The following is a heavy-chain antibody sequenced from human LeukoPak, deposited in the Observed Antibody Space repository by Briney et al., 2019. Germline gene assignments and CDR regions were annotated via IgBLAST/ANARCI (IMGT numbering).Heavy chain of an antibody. Sequence: GGSLRLSCAASGFTFSSYSMKWVRQAPGKGLEWVANIKQDGSEIYYVDSVKGRFTISRDNAKNSLYLQMNSLRAEDTAVYFCARGSSTTYSALNYWGQGTLVIVSS. CDR2: IKQDGSEI. V-gene: IGHV3-7*01. J-gene: IGHJ4*02. CDR1: GFTFSSYS. CDR3: ARGSSTTYSALNY. D-gene: IGHD2-2*01.